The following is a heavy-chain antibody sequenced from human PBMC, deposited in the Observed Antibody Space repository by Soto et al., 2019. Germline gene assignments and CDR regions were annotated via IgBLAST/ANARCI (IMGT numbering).Heavy chain of an antibody. J-gene: IGHJ6*02. V-gene: IGHV1-69*12. CDR3: APPPAGYYYSGMDV. Sequence: QVQLVQSGAEVKKPGSSVKVSCKASGGTFSSYAISWVRQAPGQGLEWMGGIIRIFGTADYAQKVQGRVTITAGESARTAGMGLISLTSEDTAVYYCAPPPAGYYYSGMDVWGQGTTVTVSS. CDR2: IIRIFGTA. CDR1: GGTFSSYA.